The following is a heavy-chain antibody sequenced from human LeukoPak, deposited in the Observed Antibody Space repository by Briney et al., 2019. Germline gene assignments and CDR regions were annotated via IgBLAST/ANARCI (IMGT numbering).Heavy chain of an antibody. CDR2: IYYSGST. CDR3: ARCGGDPNPYYFDY. J-gene: IGHJ4*02. V-gene: IGHV4-30-4*01. D-gene: IGHD2-21*02. CDR1: GGSISSGDYY. Sequence: SETLSLTCTVSGGSISSGDYYWSWIRQPPGKGLEWIGYIYYSGSTYYNPSRKSRVTISVDTSKNQFSLKLSSVTAADTAVYYCARCGGDPNPYYFDYWGQGTLVTVSS.